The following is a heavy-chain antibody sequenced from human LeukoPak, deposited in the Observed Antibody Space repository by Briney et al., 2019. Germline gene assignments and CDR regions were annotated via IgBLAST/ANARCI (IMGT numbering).Heavy chain of an antibody. D-gene: IGHD3-10*01. V-gene: IGHV4-39*07. Sequence: NPSETLSLTCTVSGGSITTNNYYWGWIRQPPGKGLEWIGSIYFSGSTYYNPSLKSRVTISVDTSKNHFSLKRSSVTAADTAVYYCTRVPRYGSGSYYSPNSYFDYWGQGTLVTVSS. CDR3: TRVPRYGSGSYYSPNSYFDY. J-gene: IGHJ4*02. CDR2: IYFSGST. CDR1: GGSITTNNYY.